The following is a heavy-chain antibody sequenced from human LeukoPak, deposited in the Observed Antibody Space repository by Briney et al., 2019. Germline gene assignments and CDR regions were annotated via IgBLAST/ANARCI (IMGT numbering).Heavy chain of an antibody. V-gene: IGHV4-4*07. CDR2: IYTTGTT. D-gene: IGHD6-13*01. Sequence: SDTLSLTCTVSGGSINSYFWGWVRQPAGKGLEWIGRIYTTGTTHFNPSLRSRLTMSVDTSKNLFSLNLSSVTAADTAVYYCARQGYGASWYHLDYWGRGTLVTV. CDR3: ARQGYGASWYHLDY. CDR1: GGSINSYF. J-gene: IGHJ4*02.